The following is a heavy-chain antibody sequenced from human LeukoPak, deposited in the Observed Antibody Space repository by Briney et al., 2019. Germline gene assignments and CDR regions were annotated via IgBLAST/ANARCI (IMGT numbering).Heavy chain of an antibody. CDR3: ARSKPGYYYFDY. J-gene: IGHJ4*02. Sequence: GGSLRLSCAASGFTFSSYAMHWVRQAPGKGLEWVAIISYDGSNKYYADSVKGRFTISRDNSKNTLYLQMNSLRAEDTAVYYCARSKPGYYYFDYWGQGTLVTVSS. V-gene: IGHV3-30-3*01. CDR1: GFTFSSYA. D-gene: IGHD2-15*01. CDR2: ISYDGSNK.